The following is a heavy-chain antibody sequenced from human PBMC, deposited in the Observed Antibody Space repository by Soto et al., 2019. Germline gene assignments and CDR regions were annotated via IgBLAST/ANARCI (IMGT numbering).Heavy chain of an antibody. D-gene: IGHD1-1*01. CDR2: ISAHNGNT. J-gene: IGHJ4*02. Sequence: QVHLVQSGAEVKKPGASVKVSCQGSGYAFTTYGITWVRQAPGQGLEWMGWISAHNGNTNYAQKPPGRVSVHRDTSAGTAYMELRRRRYDETAVYYCARGRYGDYWGQGALVTVSS. CDR1: GYAFTTYG. CDR3: ARGRYGDY. V-gene: IGHV1-18*01.